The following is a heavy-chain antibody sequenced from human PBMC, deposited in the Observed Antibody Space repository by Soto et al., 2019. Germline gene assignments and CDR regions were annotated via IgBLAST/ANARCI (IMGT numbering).Heavy chain of an antibody. CDR2: ISWNSGSI. CDR1: GFTFDDYA. Sequence: EVQLVESGGGLVQPGRSLRLSCAASGFTFDDYAMHWVRQAPGKGLEWVSGISWNSGSIGYADSVKGRFTISRDNAENSLYLQMNSLRAEDTALYYCAKDAAEGPYYFDYWGQGTLVTVSS. V-gene: IGHV3-9*01. D-gene: IGHD6-25*01. J-gene: IGHJ4*02. CDR3: AKDAAEGPYYFDY.